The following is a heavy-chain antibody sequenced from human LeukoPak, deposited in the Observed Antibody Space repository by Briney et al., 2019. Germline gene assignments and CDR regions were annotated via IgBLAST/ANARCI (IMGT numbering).Heavy chain of an antibody. CDR2: IYPGDSDT. Sequence: GESLKISCKGSGYSFPSYWIAWVRQMPGKGLECMGIIYPGDSDTKYSPSFQGQVTLSADKSISTAYLQWSSLKASDTAMYYCARQSHYCSGGTSYSYYFDYWGQGTLVTVSS. J-gene: IGHJ4*02. CDR3: ARQSHYCSGGTSYSYYFDY. V-gene: IGHV5-51*01. D-gene: IGHD2-15*01. CDR1: GYSFPSYW.